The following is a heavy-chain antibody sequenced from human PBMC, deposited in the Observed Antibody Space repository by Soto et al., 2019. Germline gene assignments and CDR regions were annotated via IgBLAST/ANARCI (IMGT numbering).Heavy chain of an antibody. J-gene: IGHJ6*02. V-gene: IGHV3-53*01. CDR1: GFALSSCY. CDR3: ARDPPITSDYAMDV. Sequence: SLRLSCAASGFALSSCYMMWVRQAPGKGLECVSVTYTGGSTHYADSVKGRFTISRDDSTNTLYLQMNSLRAEDTAVYYCARDPPITSDYAMDVWGQGTTVTVSS. CDR2: TYTGGST. D-gene: IGHD1-20*01.